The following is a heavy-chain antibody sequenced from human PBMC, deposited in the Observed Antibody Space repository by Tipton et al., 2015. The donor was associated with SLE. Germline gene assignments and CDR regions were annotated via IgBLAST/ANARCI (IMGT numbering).Heavy chain of an antibody. CDR3: AREDFGEAFDI. J-gene: IGHJ3*02. D-gene: IGHD2/OR15-2a*01. CDR2: ISSSGSTV. V-gene: IGHV3-48*03. Sequence: SLRLSCAASGFTFSSSWMHWVRQAPGKGLVWVSYISSSGSTVYYADSVKGRFTISRDNAKNSLYLQMSSLRAEDTAVYYCAREDFGEAFDIWGQGTMVTVSS. CDR1: GFTFSSSW.